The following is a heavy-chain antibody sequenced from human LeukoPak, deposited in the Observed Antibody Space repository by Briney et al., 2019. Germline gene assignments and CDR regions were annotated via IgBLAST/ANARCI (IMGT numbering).Heavy chain of an antibody. CDR2: ISGSGGST. CDR3: ALGLRYCSSTSCYPYAFDI. CDR1: GFTFSRYV. D-gene: IGHD2-2*01. V-gene: IGHV3-23*01. Sequence: GGSLRLSCVASGFTFSRYVMSWVRPAPGKGLEWVSGISGSGGSTYYADSVKGRFTISRDNSKNTLYVQMNSLRAEDTAVYYCALGLRYCSSTSCYPYAFDIWGQGTMVTVSS. J-gene: IGHJ3*02.